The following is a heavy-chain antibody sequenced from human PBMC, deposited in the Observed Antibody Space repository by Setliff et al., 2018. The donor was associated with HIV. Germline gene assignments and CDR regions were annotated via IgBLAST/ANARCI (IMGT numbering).Heavy chain of an antibody. V-gene: IGHV4-38-2*02. J-gene: IGHJ4*02. D-gene: IGHD1-1*01. CDR1: GDSISSDSYY. CDR3: ARGPTRFYFDY. CDR2: IYHSGTT. Sequence: PSETLSLTCTVSGDSISSDSYYWGWIRQPPGKGLEWIGSIYHSGTTYYNPSLKSRVTISVDTSKNQFSLKLSSATAADTAVYYCARGPTRFYFDYWGQGTLVTVSS.